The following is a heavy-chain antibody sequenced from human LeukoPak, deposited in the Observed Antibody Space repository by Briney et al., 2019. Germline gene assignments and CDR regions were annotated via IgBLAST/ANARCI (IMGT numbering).Heavy chain of an antibody. V-gene: IGHV4-59*01. D-gene: IGHD1-26*01. CDR1: GVSISSYY. CDR2: IYYSGST. CDR3: ARGEGKN. J-gene: IGHJ4*02. Sequence: SETLSLTCTVSGVSISSYYWSWVRQPPGKGLEWIGYIYYSGSTNYNPSPKSRVTISVDKSKNQFSLRLSSVTAADTAVYYCARGEGKNWGQGTLVTVSS.